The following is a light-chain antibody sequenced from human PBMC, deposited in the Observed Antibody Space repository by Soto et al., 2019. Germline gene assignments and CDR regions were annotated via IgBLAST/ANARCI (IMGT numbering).Light chain of an antibody. J-gene: IGKJ1*01. CDR3: QQYNSYST. V-gene: IGKV1-39*01. CDR1: QSISTY. Sequence: DIQMTQSPSSLSASVGDRVTITCRASQSISTYLHWYQQKPGKAPNLLIYAASTLQSGVPSRFSGSGSGTDFTLTISSLQPEDFATYYCQQYNSYSTFGQGTKVDIK. CDR2: AAS.